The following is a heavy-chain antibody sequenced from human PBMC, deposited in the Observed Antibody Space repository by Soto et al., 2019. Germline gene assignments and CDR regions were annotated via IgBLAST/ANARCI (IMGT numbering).Heavy chain of an antibody. D-gene: IGHD3-22*01. V-gene: IGHV4-34*01. CDR1: GGSFSGYY. J-gene: IGHJ4*02. Sequence: LSLTCAVYGGSFSGYYWSWIRQPPVKGLEWIGEINHSGSTNYNPSLKSRVTISVDTSKNQFSLKLSSVTAADTAVYYCARAVRPKDYYDSSGYNDYWGQGTLVTVSS. CDR3: ARAVRPKDYYDSSGYNDY. CDR2: INHSGST.